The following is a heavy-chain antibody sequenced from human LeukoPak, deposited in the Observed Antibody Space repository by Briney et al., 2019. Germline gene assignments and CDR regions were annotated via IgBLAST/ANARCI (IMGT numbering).Heavy chain of an antibody. CDR3: AREELLGAYYYYGMDV. CDR1: GFTFSSYW. Sequence: GGSLRLSCAASGFTFSSYWMSWVRQAPGKGLEWVANIKQDGSEKYYVDSVKGRFTISRDNAKNSLYLQMNSLRAEDTAVYYCAREELLGAYYYYGMDVWGQGTTVTISS. CDR2: IKQDGSEK. V-gene: IGHV3-7*01. D-gene: IGHD1-26*01. J-gene: IGHJ6*02.